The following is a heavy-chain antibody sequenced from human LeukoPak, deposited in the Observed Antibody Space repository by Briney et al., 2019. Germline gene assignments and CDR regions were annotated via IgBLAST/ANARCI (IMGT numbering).Heavy chain of an antibody. CDR1: GYTFTGYY. Sequence: GASVKVSCKASGYTFTGYYMHWVRQAPGQGLEWMGWINPNSGGTNYAQKFQGRVTMTRDTSISTAYMELSRLRSDDTAVYYCATAPAREFWTRFDPWGQGTLVTVSS. V-gene: IGHV1-2*02. CDR2: INPNSGGT. J-gene: IGHJ5*02. CDR3: ATAPAREFWTRFDP. D-gene: IGHD3/OR15-3a*01.